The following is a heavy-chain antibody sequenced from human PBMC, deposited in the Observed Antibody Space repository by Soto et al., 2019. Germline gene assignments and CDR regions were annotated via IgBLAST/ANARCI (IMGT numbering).Heavy chain of an antibody. CDR3: ARETLRDAIDI. Sequence: WGSLRLSCVASGFYFISYEINFFRQAPGKGLEWVSNIRANDESIYYADSVKGRVSVSRDNAKNSLFLEMNSLRVDDTAVYYCARETLRDAIDIWGQGTMVTVSS. CDR1: GFYFISYE. J-gene: IGHJ3*02. V-gene: IGHV3-48*03. CDR2: IRANDESI.